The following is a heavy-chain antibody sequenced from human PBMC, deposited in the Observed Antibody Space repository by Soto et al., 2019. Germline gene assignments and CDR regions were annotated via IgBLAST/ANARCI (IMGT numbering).Heavy chain of an antibody. Sequence: QVQLVESGGGVVQPGRSLRLSCAASGFTFRKHGMHWVRQAPGKGLEWVAVIWYDGSNKYYADSVKGRFTMSRDNSKNTLYLQMNSLRAEDTAVYYCVRDRSATPLDFWGQGILVTVS. CDR2: IWYDGSNK. V-gene: IGHV3-33*01. CDR3: VRDRSATPLDF. CDR1: GFTFRKHG. D-gene: IGHD6-13*01. J-gene: IGHJ4*02.